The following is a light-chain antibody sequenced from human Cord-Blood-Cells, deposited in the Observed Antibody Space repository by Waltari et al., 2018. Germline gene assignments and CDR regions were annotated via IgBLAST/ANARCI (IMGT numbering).Light chain of an antibody. CDR2: AAS. CDR1: QSISSY. Sequence: VGDRVTITCRASQSISSYLNWYQQKPGKAPKLLIYAASSLQSGVPSRFSGSGSGTDFTLTISSLQPEDFATYYCQQSYSTLYTFGQGTKLEIK. J-gene: IGKJ2*01. V-gene: IGKV1-39*01. CDR3: QQSYSTLYT.